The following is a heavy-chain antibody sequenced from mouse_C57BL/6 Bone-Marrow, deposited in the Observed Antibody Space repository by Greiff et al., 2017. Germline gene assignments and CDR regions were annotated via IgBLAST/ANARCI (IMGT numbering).Heavy chain of an antibody. V-gene: IGHV1-26*01. Sequence: EVQLQQSGPELVKPGASVKISCKASGYTFTDYYMNWVKQSHGKSLEWIGDINPNNGGTSYNQKFKGKATLTVDKSSSTAYMELRSLTSEDSAVYYCARSMDGYCYAMDYGVQGTSVTVSS. CDR1: GYTFTDYY. CDR2: INPNNGGT. CDR3: ARSMDGYCYAMDY. D-gene: IGHD2-3*01. J-gene: IGHJ4*01.